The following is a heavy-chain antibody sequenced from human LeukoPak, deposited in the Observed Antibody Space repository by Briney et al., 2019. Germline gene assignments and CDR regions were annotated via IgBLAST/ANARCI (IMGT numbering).Heavy chain of an antibody. V-gene: IGHV3-30*04. CDR1: GFTFSSYA. D-gene: IGHD2-15*01. Sequence: PGRSLRLSCAASGFTFSSYAMHWVRQAPGKGLEWVAVISYDGSNKYYADSVKGRFTISRDNSKNTLYLQMNSLRAEDTAVYYCARGSTPYCSGGSCYSPDILVHDAFDIWGQGTMVTVSS. J-gene: IGHJ3*02. CDR3: ARGSTPYCSGGSCYSPDILVHDAFDI. CDR2: ISYDGSNK.